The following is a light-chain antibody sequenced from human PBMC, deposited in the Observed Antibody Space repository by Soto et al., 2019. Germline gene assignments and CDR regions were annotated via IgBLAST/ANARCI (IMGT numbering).Light chain of an antibody. V-gene: IGKV1-5*03. CDR2: KAS. CDR1: QTISSW. CDR3: QHYNSYSEA. J-gene: IGKJ1*01. Sequence: DIQMTQSPSTLSGSVGDRVTITCRASQTISSWFAWYQQKPGKDPQHLIYKASTLKSGVPSRFSGSGSGTEFTLTISSLQHDDFATYYCQHYNSYSEAFGQGTKVELK.